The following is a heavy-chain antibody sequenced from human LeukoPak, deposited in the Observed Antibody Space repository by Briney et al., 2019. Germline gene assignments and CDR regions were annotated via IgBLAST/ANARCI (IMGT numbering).Heavy chain of an antibody. J-gene: IGHJ6*02. CDR1: GGSISSYY. CDR3: ARQRYSNYGYYYCGMDV. V-gene: IGHV4-59*01. D-gene: IGHD4-11*01. CDR2: IYYSGST. Sequence: SETLSLTCTVSGGSISSYYWSWIRQPPGKGLEWIGYIYYSGSTNYNPSLKSRVTISVDTSKNQFSLKLSSVTAADTAVYYCARQRYSNYGYYYCGMDVWGQGTTVTVSS.